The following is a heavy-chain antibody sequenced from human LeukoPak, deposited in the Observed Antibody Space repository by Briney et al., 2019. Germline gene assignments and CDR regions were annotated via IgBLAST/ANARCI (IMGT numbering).Heavy chain of an antibody. CDR2: ISGASTDI. CDR3: ARRGYYGNSGYDY. V-gene: IGHV3-21*01. J-gene: IGHJ4*02. CDR1: GFTFSNYA. D-gene: IGHD3-22*01. Sequence: GGSLRLSCAASGFTFSNYAMNWVRQAPGKGLEWVSSISGASTDIYYADSVKGRFTISRDNAKNSLYLQMNSLRAEDTAVYYCARRGYYGNSGYDYWGQGTLVTVSS.